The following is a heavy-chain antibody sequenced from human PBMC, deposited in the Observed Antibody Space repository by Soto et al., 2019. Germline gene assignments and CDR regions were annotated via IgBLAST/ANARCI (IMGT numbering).Heavy chain of an antibody. CDR1: GYTFTGYY. CDR3: VAELYSDGRCCSFDI. Sequence: ASVKVSCKASGYTFTGYYMHWVRQAPGQGLEWMGWINPNSGGTNYAQKFQGRVTITRDMSTSTAYMELSSLRPEDTAVYYCVAELYSDGRCCSFDIWGQGTMVTVSS. V-gene: IGHV1-2*02. D-gene: IGHD2-15*01. CDR2: INPNSGGT. J-gene: IGHJ3*02.